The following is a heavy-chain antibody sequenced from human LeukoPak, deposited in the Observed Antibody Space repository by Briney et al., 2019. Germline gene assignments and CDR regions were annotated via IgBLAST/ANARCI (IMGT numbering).Heavy chain of an antibody. D-gene: IGHD3-10*01. Sequence: GGSLRLSCAASGFTFSSYAMSWVRQAPGKGLEWVSAISGSGGSTYYADSVKGRFTISRDNSKNTLYMQMNSLRAEDTAVYYCARDVDQYGSGSYYRGIDFWGQGTLVTVSS. CDR2: ISGSGGST. V-gene: IGHV3-23*01. J-gene: IGHJ4*02. CDR1: GFTFSSYA. CDR3: ARDVDQYGSGSYYRGIDF.